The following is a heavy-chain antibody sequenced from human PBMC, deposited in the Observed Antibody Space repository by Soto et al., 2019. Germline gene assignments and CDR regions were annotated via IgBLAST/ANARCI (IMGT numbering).Heavy chain of an antibody. D-gene: IGHD6-13*01. CDR1: GFSLSTSGVG. V-gene: IGHV2-5*02. Sequence: SGPTLVNPTQTLTLTCTFSGFSLSTSGVGVGWIRQPPGKALEWLALIYWDDDKRYSPSLKSRLTITKDTSKNQVVLTMTNMDPVDTATYYCAHTYSSSWYDLPPAKFDYWGQGTLVTVSS. CDR2: IYWDDDK. J-gene: IGHJ4*02. CDR3: AHTYSSSWYDLPPAKFDY.